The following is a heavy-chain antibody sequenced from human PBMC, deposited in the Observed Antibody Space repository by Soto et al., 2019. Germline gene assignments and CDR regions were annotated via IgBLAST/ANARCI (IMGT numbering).Heavy chain of an antibody. CDR2: IIPSLDTA. V-gene: IGHV1-69*10. D-gene: IGHD1-26*01. Sequence: ASVKVSCKASGGTFSSNAISWVRQAAGQGLEWMGGIIPSLDTAKYAQKFQGRVTITADKSTSTAYMEVGSLRTEDTAVYYCASATTGPSRGSVDYYYGMDVWGQGTTVTVSS. CDR3: ASATTGPSRGSVDYYYGMDV. J-gene: IGHJ6*02. CDR1: GGTFSSNA.